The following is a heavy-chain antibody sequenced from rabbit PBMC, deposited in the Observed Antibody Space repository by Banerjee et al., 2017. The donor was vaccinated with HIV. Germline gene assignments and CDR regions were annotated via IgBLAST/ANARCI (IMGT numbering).Heavy chain of an antibody. D-gene: IGHD2-1*01. J-gene: IGHJ4*01. V-gene: IGHV1S47*01. Sequence: QEQLVESGGGLVQPEGSLTLTCKASGFDFSSDAMCWVRQAPGKGPEWIACIWPSSGSAWYASWAKGRFTISKTSSTTVTLQMTSLTAADTATYFCARDGDDYGDYFALWGQGTLVT. CDR2: IWPSSGSA. CDR3: ARDGDDYGDYFAL. CDR1: GFDFSSDA.